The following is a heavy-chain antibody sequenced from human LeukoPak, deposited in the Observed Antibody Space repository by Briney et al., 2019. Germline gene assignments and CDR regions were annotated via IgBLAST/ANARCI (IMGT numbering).Heavy chain of an antibody. CDR3: ARAPIAAAGILTFDY. V-gene: IGHV4-61*02. D-gene: IGHD6-13*01. J-gene: IGHJ4*02. CDR2: IYTSGST. CDR1: GGSISSGSYY. Sequence: SQTLSLTCTVSGGSISSGSYYWSWIRQPAGKGLEWIGRIYTSGSTNYNPSLKSRVTISVDTSKNQFSLKLSSVTAADTAVYYCARAPIAAAGILTFDYWGQGTLVTVSS.